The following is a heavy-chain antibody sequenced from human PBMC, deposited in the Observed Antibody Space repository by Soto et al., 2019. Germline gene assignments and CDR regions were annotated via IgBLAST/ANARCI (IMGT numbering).Heavy chain of an antibody. D-gene: IGHD2-15*01. CDR3: ARDRCSGGSCYSGREWRYFDY. CDR1: GGSISSSNW. CDR2: IYHSGST. J-gene: IGHJ4*02. Sequence: QVQLQESGPGLVKPSGTLSLTCAVSGGSISSSNWWSWVRQPPGKGREWIGEIYHSGSTNYNPSLKSRVTISVDKSKNMLSLKLSSVTAADTAVYYCARDRCSGGSCYSGREWRYFDYWGQGTLVTVSS. V-gene: IGHV4-4*02.